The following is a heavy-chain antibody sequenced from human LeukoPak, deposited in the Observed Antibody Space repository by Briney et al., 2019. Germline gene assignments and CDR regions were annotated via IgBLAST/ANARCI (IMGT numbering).Heavy chain of an antibody. V-gene: IGHV3-30*04. CDR1: GFTSSSYA. CDR2: ISYDGSNK. CDR3: ARDRAYGDYRDAFDI. D-gene: IGHD4-17*01. Sequence: GRSLRLSCAASGFTSSSYAMHWVRQAPGKGLEWVAVISYDGSNKYYADSVKGRFTISRDNSKNTLYLQMNSLRAEDTAVYYCARDRAYGDYRDAFDIWGQGTMVTVSS. J-gene: IGHJ3*02.